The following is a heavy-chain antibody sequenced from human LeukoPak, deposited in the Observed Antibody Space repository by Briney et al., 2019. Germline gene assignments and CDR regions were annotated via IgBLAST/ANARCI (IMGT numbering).Heavy chain of an antibody. J-gene: IGHJ4*02. D-gene: IGHD3-3*01. CDR3: AISYRGSGYYLFDDYFDY. V-gene: IGHV3-23*01. Sequence: GGSLRLSCAASGFTFSSYAMSWVRQAPGKGLEWVSAISGSGGSTYYADSVKGRFTISRDNSKNTLYLQMNSLRAEDTAVYYCAISYRGSGYYLFDDYFDYWGQGTLVTVSS. CDR1: GFTFSSYA. CDR2: ISGSGGST.